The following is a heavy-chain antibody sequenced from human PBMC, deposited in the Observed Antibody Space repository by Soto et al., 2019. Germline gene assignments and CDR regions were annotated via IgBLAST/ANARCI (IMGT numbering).Heavy chain of an antibody. Sequence: AASVKVSCKASGYTFTNYYMHWVRQAPGQGLEWMGIINPSSGSTTYAQKFQGRVTMTRDTSTTTVYMELSSLRSEDTAIYYCAKANTAHYYFDYWGQGTLVTVSS. CDR3: AKANTAHYYFDY. V-gene: IGHV1-46*01. D-gene: IGHD4-17*01. CDR1: GYTFTNYY. J-gene: IGHJ4*02. CDR2: INPSSGST.